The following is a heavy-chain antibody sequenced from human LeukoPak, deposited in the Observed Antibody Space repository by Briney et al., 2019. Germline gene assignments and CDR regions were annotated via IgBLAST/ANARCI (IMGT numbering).Heavy chain of an antibody. V-gene: IGHV4-61*01. Sequence: SETLSLTCTVSGGSVSSSNYYWSWIRQPPGKRLKWLGFFSYNVHRDYTPSVKSRFTISVDKSKNQFSLQLSSVTAADTAIYYCARVSVAGTGPDYWGQGTLVTVSS. CDR1: GGSVSSSNYY. J-gene: IGHJ4*02. CDR2: FSYNVHR. CDR3: ARVSVAGTGPDY. D-gene: IGHD6-13*01.